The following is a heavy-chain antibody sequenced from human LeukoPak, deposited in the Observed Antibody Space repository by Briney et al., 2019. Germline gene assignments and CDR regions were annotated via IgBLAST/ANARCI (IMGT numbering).Heavy chain of an antibody. Sequence: ASVKVSCKASGYTFTSYYMHWVRQAPGQGLEWMGIINPSGGSTSYAQKFQGRVTMTRDMSTSTVYMELSSLRSEDTAVYYCARGGGRYFDWLLRKPNAEYFQHWGQGTLVTVSS. V-gene: IGHV1-46*01. D-gene: IGHD3-9*01. CDR3: ARGGGRYFDWLLRKPNAEYFQH. J-gene: IGHJ1*01. CDR2: INPSGGST. CDR1: GYTFTSYY.